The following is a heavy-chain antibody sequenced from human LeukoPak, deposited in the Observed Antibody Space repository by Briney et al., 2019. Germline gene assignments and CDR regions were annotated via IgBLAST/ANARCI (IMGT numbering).Heavy chain of an antibody. CDR1: GFTFSNYG. D-gene: IGHD3-16*01. Sequence: GGSLRLSCAASGFTFSNYGMHWVRQAPGNRLEWVAFIRYDGSNIYYADSVKGRFTISRDNSKNTLYLQMNSLRAEDTAVYYCAKVRAPLWGKDYWGQGTLVTVSS. J-gene: IGHJ4*02. V-gene: IGHV3-30*02. CDR3: AKVRAPLWGKDY. CDR2: IRYDGSNI.